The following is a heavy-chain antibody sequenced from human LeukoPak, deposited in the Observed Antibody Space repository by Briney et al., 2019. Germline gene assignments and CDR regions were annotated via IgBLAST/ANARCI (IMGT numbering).Heavy chain of an antibody. CDR2: ISGSGGST. V-gene: IGHV3-23*01. CDR3: ANLPGLASQPPS. D-gene: IGHD1-14*01. Sequence: GGSLRLSCAASGFTFSTYAMSWVRQAPGKGLEWVSGISGSGGSTYYADSVKGRFTISRDNSKNTLYLQMNSLRAEDTAVYYCANLPGLASQPPSWGQGTLVTVSS. J-gene: IGHJ4*02. CDR1: GFTFSTYA.